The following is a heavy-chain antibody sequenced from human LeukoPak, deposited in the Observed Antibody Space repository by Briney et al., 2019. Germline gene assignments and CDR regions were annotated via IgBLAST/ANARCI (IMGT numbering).Heavy chain of an antibody. Sequence: SGGSLRLSCAASGFTFSSYWMIWVRQAPGKGLGWVANIKQDGSEKYYVDSVKGRFTISRDNAKNSLYLQMNSLRAEDTAVYYCVRDSTHCSSTSCPYFGYWGQGTLVTVSS. CDR1: GFTFSSYW. CDR3: VRDSTHCSSTSCPYFGY. J-gene: IGHJ4*02. D-gene: IGHD2-2*01. CDR2: IKQDGSEK. V-gene: IGHV3-7*01.